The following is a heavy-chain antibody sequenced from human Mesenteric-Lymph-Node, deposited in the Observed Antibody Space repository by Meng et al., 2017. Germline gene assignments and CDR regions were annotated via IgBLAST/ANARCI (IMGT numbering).Heavy chain of an antibody. CDR2: IIPILGIA. D-gene: IGHD3-22*01. J-gene: IGHJ4*02. V-gene: IGHV1-69*02. CDR3: ARGGFYDSSGFFYVKDY. Sequence: SVKVSCKASGGTFSSYTISWVRQAPGQGLEWMGRIIPILGIANYAQKFQGRVTITADKSTSTAYMELSSLRSEDTAVYYCARGGFYDSSGFFYVKDYWGQGTLVTVSS. CDR1: GGTFSSYT.